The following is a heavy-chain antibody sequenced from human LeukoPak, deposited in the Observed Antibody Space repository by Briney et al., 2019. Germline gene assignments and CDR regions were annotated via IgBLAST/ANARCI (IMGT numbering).Heavy chain of an antibody. CDR1: GYTFTSYD. J-gene: IGHJ4*02. D-gene: IGHD3-22*01. CDR3: ASRLLSNYYDSSGPLDY. CDR2: MNPNSGNT. Sequence: ASVKVSCKASGYTFTSYDINWVRQATGQGLEWMGWMNPNSGNTGYAQKFQGRVTMTRNTSISTAYMELSSLRSEDTAVYYCASRLLSNYYDSSGPLDYWGQGTLVTVSS. V-gene: IGHV1-8*01.